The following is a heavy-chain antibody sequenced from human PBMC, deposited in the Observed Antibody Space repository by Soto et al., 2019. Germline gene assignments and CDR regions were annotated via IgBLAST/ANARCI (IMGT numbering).Heavy chain of an antibody. CDR2: IYNTGST. CDR1: GGSISRYY. V-gene: IGHV4-4*07. J-gene: IGHJ5*02. Sequence: QVQLQESGPGLVKPSQTLSLTCTVSGGSISRYYWSWIRQPAGKALEWIGRIYNTGSTEYNPSLKSRVTMSMDTSKNQFFLNLRSVTAADTAVYYCATSGTAWNNWFDPWCQGFLVTVSS. D-gene: IGHD6-25*01. CDR3: ATSGTAWNNWFDP.